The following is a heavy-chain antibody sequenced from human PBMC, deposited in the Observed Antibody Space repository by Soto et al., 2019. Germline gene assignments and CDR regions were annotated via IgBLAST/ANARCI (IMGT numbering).Heavy chain of an antibody. D-gene: IGHD5-12*01. CDR1: GYSFTTYW. CDR3: ARHTDGYNHLDD. Sequence: GESLKISCKGSGYSFTTYWIGWVRQMPGKGLEWMGIIHPGYSDTRYSPSFQGQVTISADKSINTAHLQWSSLKASDTAMYYWARHTDGYNHLDDCGQGTLVTVSS. CDR2: IHPGYSDT. J-gene: IGHJ4*02. V-gene: IGHV5-51*01.